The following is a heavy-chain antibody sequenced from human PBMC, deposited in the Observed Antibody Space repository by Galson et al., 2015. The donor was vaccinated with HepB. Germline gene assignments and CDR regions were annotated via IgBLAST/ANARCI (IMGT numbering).Heavy chain of an antibody. Sequence: SLRLSCAASRFTFRFYWMSWVRQAPGKGLECVANIKEDGSEKYYMDSVKGRFTISRDNAKNSLYLQMNSLRAEDTAVYFCARDRGGSYYIDYWGQGTLVTVSS. CDR1: RFTFRFYW. CDR2: IKEDGSEK. J-gene: IGHJ4*02. V-gene: IGHV3-7*05. CDR3: ARDRGGSYYIDY. D-gene: IGHD1-26*01.